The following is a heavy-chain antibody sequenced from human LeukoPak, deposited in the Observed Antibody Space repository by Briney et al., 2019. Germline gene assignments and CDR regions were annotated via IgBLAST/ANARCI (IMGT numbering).Heavy chain of an antibody. CDR1: GYSFTTYW. Sequence: GESLKISCKGSGYSFTTYWIGWVRQMPGKGLECMGIIYPGDSDTKYSPSFQGQVTISADKSISTAYLQWSSLKASDTAMYYCARHRNYDFWSGYYYYYMDVWGKGTTVTVSS. D-gene: IGHD3-3*01. V-gene: IGHV5-51*01. J-gene: IGHJ6*03. CDR3: ARHRNYDFWSGYYYYYMDV. CDR2: IYPGDSDT.